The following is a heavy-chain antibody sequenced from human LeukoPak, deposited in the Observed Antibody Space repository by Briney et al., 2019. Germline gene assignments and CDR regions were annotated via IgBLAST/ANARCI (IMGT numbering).Heavy chain of an antibody. CDR3: ARLPTYLQYSSSWDVDY. V-gene: IGHV4-30-4*01. CDR2: IYYSGST. CDR1: GFTFSSYAMH. D-gene: IGHD6-6*01. Sequence: LRLSCAASGFTFSSYAMHWVRQPPGKGLEWIGYIYYSGSTYYNPSLKSRVTISVDTSKNQFSLKLSSVTAADTAVYYCARLPTYLQYSSSWDVDYWGQGTLVTVSS. J-gene: IGHJ4*02.